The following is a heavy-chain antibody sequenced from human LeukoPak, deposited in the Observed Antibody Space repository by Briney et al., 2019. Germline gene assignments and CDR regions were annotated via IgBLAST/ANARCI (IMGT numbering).Heavy chain of an antibody. CDR1: GFSFSSYA. CDR3: ALIGRELTLDY. D-gene: IGHD1-26*01. V-gene: IGHV3-23*01. CDR2: ISGSGGST. J-gene: IGHJ4*02. Sequence: GGSLRLSCAASGFSFSSYAMSWVRRAPGKGLEWVSAISGSGGSTYYADSVKGRFTISRDNSKNTLYLQMNSLRAEDTAAYYCALIGRELTLDYWGQGTLSPSPQ.